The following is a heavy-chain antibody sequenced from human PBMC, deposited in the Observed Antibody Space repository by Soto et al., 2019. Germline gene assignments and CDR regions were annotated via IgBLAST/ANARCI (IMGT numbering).Heavy chain of an antibody. Sequence: EVQLVESGGGLVQPGGSLRLSCAASGFTVSSNYMNWVRQAPGKGLEWVSIIYAAASTYYADSVKGRFTISRDNSKNTLYLQMNSLRAEDTAVYYCARDGPSRSRYYFDYWGQGTLVTVSS. J-gene: IGHJ4*02. D-gene: IGHD6-13*01. CDR2: IYAAAST. CDR1: GFTVSSNY. V-gene: IGHV3-66*01. CDR3: ARDGPSRSRYYFDY.